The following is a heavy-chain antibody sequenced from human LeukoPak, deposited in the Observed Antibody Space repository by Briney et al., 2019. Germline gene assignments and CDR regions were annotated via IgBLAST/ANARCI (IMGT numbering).Heavy chain of an antibody. CDR1: GFTFSSYW. CDR2: IKQDGSEK. Sequence: WGSLRLSCAASGFTFSSYWMSWVRQAPGKGLEWVANIKQDGSEKYYADSVKGRFTISRDNSKNTLYLQMNSLRAEDTAVYYCARLACSSSTCSFDYWGQGTLVTVSS. CDR3: ARLACSSSTCSFDY. V-gene: IGHV3-7*01. D-gene: IGHD2-2*01. J-gene: IGHJ4*02.